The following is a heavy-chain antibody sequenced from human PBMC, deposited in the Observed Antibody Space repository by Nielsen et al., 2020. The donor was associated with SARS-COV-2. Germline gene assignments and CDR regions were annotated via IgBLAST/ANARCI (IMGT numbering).Heavy chain of an antibody. V-gene: IGHV4-38-2*02. CDR3: ARGVFHYDSSGYSNYYFDY. D-gene: IGHD3-22*01. J-gene: IGHJ4*02. Sequence: SETLSLTCTVSGYSISSGYYWGWIRQPPGKGLEWIGSIYHSGSTYYNPSLKSRVTISVDTSKNQFSLKLSSVTAADTAVYYCARGVFHYDSSGYSNYYFDYWGQGTLVTVSS. CDR1: GYSISSGYY. CDR2: IYHSGST.